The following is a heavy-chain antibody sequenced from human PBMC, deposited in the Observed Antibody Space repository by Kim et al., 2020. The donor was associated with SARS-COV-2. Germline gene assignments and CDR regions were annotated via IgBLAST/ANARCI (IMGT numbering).Heavy chain of an antibody. V-gene: IGHV3-49*01. CDR2: TI. D-gene: IGHD6-13*01. CDR3: TRQHQLLDY. J-gene: IGHJ4*02. Sequence: TIGYAASLKDRFINSRDGSKSIAYLQMNSLKIEDTAVYFCTRQHQLLDYWGQGTLVTVSS.